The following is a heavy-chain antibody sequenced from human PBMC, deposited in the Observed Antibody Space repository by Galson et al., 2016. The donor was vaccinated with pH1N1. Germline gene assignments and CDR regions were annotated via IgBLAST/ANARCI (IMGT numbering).Heavy chain of an antibody. J-gene: IGHJ4*02. CDR3: ARDSEYSGHEGFH. D-gene: IGHD5-12*01. CDR2: ILYDGTNE. CDR1: GFTFTSYA. V-gene: IGHV3-30*04. Sequence: SLRLSCAASGFTFTSYAMHWVRQAPGKGLEWVAVILYDGTNEYYADSVKGRFTISRDNTQSTVYLQMNSLRTEETDVYYCARDSEYSGHEGFHWAQGTLVIVSS.